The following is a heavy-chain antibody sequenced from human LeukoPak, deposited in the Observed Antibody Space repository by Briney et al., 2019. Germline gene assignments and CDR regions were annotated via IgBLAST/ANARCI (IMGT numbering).Heavy chain of an antibody. CDR3: AREDHSSGYYFDY. V-gene: IGHV1-69*13. CDR1: GGTYSSYA. Sequence: SVKVSCKASGGTYSSYAISWVRQAPGQGLEWMGGIIPIFGTANYAQKFQGRVTITADESTSTAYMELSSLRSEDTAVYYCAREDHSSGYYFDYWGQGTLVTVSS. CDR2: IIPIFGTA. D-gene: IGHD6-19*01. J-gene: IGHJ4*02.